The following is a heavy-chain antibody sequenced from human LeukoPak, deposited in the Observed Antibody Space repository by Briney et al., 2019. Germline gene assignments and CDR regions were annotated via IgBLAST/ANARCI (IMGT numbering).Heavy chain of an antibody. D-gene: IGHD3-10*01. CDR3: ARDSGERGSGSYLIAY. CDR1: GFTFSSYG. V-gene: IGHV1-2*02. Sequence: PGGSLRLSCAASGFTFSSYGMHWVRQAPGQGLEWMGWINPNSGGTNYAQKFQGRVTMTRDTSISTAYMELSRLRSDHTAVYYCARDSGERGSGSYLIAYWGQGTLVTVSS. J-gene: IGHJ4*02. CDR2: INPNSGGT.